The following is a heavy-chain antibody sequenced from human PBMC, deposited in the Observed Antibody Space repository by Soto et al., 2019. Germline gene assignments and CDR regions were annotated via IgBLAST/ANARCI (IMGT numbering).Heavy chain of an antibody. CDR1: GFTFSSYA. Sequence: PGGSLRLSCAASGFTFSSYAMSWVRQAPGKGLEWVSAISGSGGSTYYADSVKGRFTISRDNSKNTLYLQMNSLRAEDTAVYYCARAKGGVIASPPLDAFDIWGQGTMVTVSS. J-gene: IGHJ3*02. D-gene: IGHD3-16*02. CDR2: ISGSGGST. CDR3: ARAKGGVIASPPLDAFDI. V-gene: IGHV3-23*01.